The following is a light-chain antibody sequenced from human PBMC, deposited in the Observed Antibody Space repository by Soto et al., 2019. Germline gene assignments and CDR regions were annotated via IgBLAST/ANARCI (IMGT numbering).Light chain of an antibody. J-gene: IGKJ1*01. CDR3: QQYHSYWT. V-gene: IGKV1-5*03. CDR1: QSVSRW. CDR2: KAS. Sequence: DIQMTQSPSTLSASVGDRVTITCRASQSVSRWLAWYKQKPGEAPKLLIYKASNLESGVSSRFSGSGSGTEFTLTISSLQTDDFSTYYCQQYHSYWTFGQGTKVDIK.